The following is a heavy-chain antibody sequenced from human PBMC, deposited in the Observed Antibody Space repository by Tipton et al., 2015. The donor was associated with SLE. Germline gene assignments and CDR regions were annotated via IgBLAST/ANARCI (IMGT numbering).Heavy chain of an antibody. J-gene: IGHJ4*02. CDR2: IYHSGST. V-gene: IGHV4-4*02. Sequence: TLSLTCTVSGYSISSSNWWTWVRQSPDKGLEWIGEIYHSGSTTYNPSLESRVTISVDTSKNQFSLNLTSVTAADTALYYCARAGYSSGWYGRGFDSWGQGTLVTVSS. CDR3: ARAGYSSGWYGRGFDS. CDR1: GYSISSSNW. D-gene: IGHD6-19*01.